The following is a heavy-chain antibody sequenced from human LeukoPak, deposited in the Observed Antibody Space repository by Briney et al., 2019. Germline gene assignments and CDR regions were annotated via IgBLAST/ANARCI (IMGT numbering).Heavy chain of an antibody. J-gene: IGHJ3*02. D-gene: IGHD5-18*01. CDR3: AREGYSYGLGAFDI. CDR1: GGSISSYY. V-gene: IGHV4-59*01. CDR2: IYYSGST. Sequence: SETLSLTCTVSGGSISSYYWSWIRQPPGKGLEWSGYIYYSGSTNYNPSLKSRVTISVDTSKNQFSLKLSSVTAADTAVYYCAREGYSYGLGAFDIWGQGTMVTVSS.